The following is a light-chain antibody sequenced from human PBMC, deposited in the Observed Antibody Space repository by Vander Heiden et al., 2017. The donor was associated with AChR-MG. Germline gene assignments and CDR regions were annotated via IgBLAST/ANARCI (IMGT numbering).Light chain of an antibody. Sequence: QPALTQPASVSASPGPSITISCTGTSSDVGSYNRVSWYQHHPGRVPKLMIYDGSKRPSGVSNRFSGSKSDNTASLTISGLQAEDEADYYCCSYAGTSTYVFGTGTKVTVL. CDR1: SSDVGSYNR. V-gene: IGLV2-23*01. CDR2: DGS. CDR3: CSYAGTSTYV. J-gene: IGLJ1*01.